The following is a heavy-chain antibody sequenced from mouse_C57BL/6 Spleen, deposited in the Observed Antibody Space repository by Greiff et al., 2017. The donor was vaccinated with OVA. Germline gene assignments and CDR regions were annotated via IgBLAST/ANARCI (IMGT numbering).Heavy chain of an antibody. J-gene: IGHJ4*01. Sequence: QVQLQQPGAELVRPGTSVKLSCKASGYTFTSYWMHWVKQRPGQGLEWIGVIDPSDSYTNYNQKFKGKATLTVDTSSSTAYMQLSSLTSEDSAVYYCAREHGPRGYYYAMDYWGQGTSVTVSS. CDR2: IDPSDSYT. CDR3: AREHGPRGYYYAMDY. CDR1: GYTFTSYW. D-gene: IGHD1-1*02. V-gene: IGHV1-59*01.